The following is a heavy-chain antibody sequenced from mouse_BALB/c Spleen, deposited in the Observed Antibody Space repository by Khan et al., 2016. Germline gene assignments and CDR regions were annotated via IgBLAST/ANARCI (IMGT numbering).Heavy chain of an antibody. D-gene: IGHD2-1*01. CDR1: GFTFNTYA. Sequence: EVQLVESGVGLVQPKGSLKLSCAASGFTFNTYAMNWVRQAPGKGLEWVARIRSKSNNYATYYADSVKDRFTISRDDSQSMLYLQMNNLKTEDTAMYYCVRQRGNYEAWFAYWGQGTLVTVSA. CDR3: VRQRGNYEAWFAY. V-gene: IGHV10-1*02. CDR2: IRSKSNNYAT. J-gene: IGHJ3*01.